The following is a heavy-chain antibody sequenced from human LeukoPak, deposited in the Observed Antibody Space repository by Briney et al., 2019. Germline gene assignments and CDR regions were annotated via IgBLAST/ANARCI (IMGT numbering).Heavy chain of an antibody. D-gene: IGHD2-2*01. V-gene: IGHV3-30*02. CDR1: GFTFSSYG. Sequence: GGSLRLSCAASGFTFSSYGMHWVRQAPGKGLEWVAFIRYDGSNKYYADSVKGRFTISRDNSKNTLYLQMNSLRAEDTAVYYCAKDPLRRSTAKDYYFDYWGQGTLVTVSS. J-gene: IGHJ4*02. CDR3: AKDPLRRSTAKDYYFDY. CDR2: IRYDGSNK.